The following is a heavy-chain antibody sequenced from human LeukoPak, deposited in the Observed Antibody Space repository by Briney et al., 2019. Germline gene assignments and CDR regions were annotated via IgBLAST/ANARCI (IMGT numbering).Heavy chain of an antibody. CDR3: ARGAYCSGGRCPGAFDI. Sequence: GGSLRLSCAASGFTFSTYAMYWARQAPGKGLEWVTVIWYDGSNKYYADSVKGRFTISRDNSKTTLYLQMNSLRADDTAVYYCARGAYCSGGRCPGAFDIWGQGTMVTVSS. CDR1: GFTFSTYA. D-gene: IGHD2-15*01. J-gene: IGHJ3*02. V-gene: IGHV3-33*01. CDR2: IWYDGSNK.